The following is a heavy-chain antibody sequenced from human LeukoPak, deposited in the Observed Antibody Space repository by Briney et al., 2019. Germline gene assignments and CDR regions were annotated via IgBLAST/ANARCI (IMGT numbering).Heavy chain of an antibody. J-gene: IGHJ4*02. CDR2: IKQDGSEK. CDR3: ARDVNYFGSGRYYNPYYFDY. D-gene: IGHD3-10*01. CDR1: GFTFSSYW. V-gene: IGHV3-7*01. Sequence: AGGSLRLSCAASGFTFSSYWMSWVRQAPGKGLEWVANIKQDGSEKYYVDSVKGRFTISRDNAKNSLFLQMNSLRAEDTALYYCARDVNYFGSGRYYNPYYFDYWGQGTLVTVSS.